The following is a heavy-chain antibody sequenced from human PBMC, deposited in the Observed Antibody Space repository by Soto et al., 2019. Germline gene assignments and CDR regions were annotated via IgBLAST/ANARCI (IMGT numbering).Heavy chain of an antibody. CDR3: ARGERIEATENLYGMDV. V-gene: IGHV3-30-3*01. J-gene: IGHJ6*02. Sequence: PWGSLRLSCAASGFTFSSYAMHCGRQSPGKWLEWVAVISYDGSNNYYADSVKGRFTISRDNSKNTLYLKLNSLRAEDTAVYYCARGERIEATENLYGMDVWGQGNPVTVSS. CDR2: ISYDGSNN. D-gene: IGHD1-1*01. CDR1: GFTFSSYA.